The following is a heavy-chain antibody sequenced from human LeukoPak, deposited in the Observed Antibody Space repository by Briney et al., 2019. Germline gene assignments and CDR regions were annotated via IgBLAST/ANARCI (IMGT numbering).Heavy chain of an antibody. D-gene: IGHD6-19*01. V-gene: IGHV1-3*01. CDR3: ARDRRIAVAGYFDY. CDR1: GYTFTSYA. CDR2: INAGNGNT. Sequence: GASVKVSCKASGYTFTSYAMHWVRQAPGQGLEWMGWINAGNGNTKYSQKFQGRVTITRDTSASTAYMELSSLRSEDTAVYYCARDRRIAVAGYFDYWGQGTLVTVSS. J-gene: IGHJ4*02.